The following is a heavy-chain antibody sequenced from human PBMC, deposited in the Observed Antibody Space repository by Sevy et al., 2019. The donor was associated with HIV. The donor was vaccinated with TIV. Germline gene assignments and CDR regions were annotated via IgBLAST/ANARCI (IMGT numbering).Heavy chain of an antibody. J-gene: IGHJ6*02. CDR1: GGSISSYY. Sequence: SEILSLTCTVSGGSISSYYWSWIRQPPGKGLEWIGYIYYSGSTNYNPSLKSRVTIAVDTSKNQFSLKLSSVTAADTAVYYCARGYYYGMDVWGQGTTVTVSS. CDR3: ARGYYYGMDV. V-gene: IGHV4-59*13. CDR2: IYYSGST.